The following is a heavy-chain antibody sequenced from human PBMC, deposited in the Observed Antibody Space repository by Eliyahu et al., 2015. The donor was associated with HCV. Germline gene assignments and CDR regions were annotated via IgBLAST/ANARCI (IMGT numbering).Heavy chain of an antibody. V-gene: IGHV3-30*18. D-gene: IGHD6-13*01. CDR2: ISNDGATK. J-gene: IGHJ4*02. CDR3: AKGAGEGAGIFFEEN. Sequence: QVQLVESGGGVVQPGRSLRLSCAASGFTFGTYGMHWVRQAPGKGLEWLAVISNDGATKHYVDSVKGRFTISRDNSKKTLFLQMNSLRPEDTAVYYCAKGAGEGAGIFFEENWGQGTLVSVSS. CDR1: GFTFGTYG.